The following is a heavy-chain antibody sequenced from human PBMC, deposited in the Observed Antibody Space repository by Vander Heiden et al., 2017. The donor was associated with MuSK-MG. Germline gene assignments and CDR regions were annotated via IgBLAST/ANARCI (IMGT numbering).Heavy chain of an antibody. V-gene: IGHV3-30-3*01. CDR2: ISYDGSNK. J-gene: IGHJ3*02. D-gene: IGHD3-22*01. CDR3: AREGTNYDSSGPDAFDI. CDR1: GFTFSSYA. Sequence: QVQLVESGGGVVQPGRSLRLSCAASGFTFSSYAMHWVRQAPGKGLEWVAVISYDGSNKYYADSVKGRFTISRDNSKNTLYLQMNSLRAEDTAVYYCAREGTNYDSSGPDAFDIWGQGTMVTVSS.